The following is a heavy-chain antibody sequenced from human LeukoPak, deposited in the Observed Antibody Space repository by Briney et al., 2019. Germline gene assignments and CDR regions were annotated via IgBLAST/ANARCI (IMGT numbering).Heavy chain of an antibody. V-gene: IGHV4-39*01. Sequence: SETLSLTCTVSGVSISSRSYYWGWIRQPPGKGLEWIGNIFYSGSTYYNPSLESRVTISVDTSKNQFSLKLSSVTAADTAVYYCARPKFYGYSSRRGFDYWGQGTLVTVSS. CDR3: ARPKFYGYSSRRGFDY. D-gene: IGHD6-13*01. J-gene: IGHJ4*02. CDR2: IFYSGST. CDR1: GVSISSRSYY.